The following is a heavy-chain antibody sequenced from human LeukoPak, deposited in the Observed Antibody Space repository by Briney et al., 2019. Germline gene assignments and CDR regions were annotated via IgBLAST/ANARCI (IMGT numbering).Heavy chain of an antibody. CDR2: ISSSSSYT. CDR1: GFTFSDYY. D-gene: IGHD3-9*01. J-gene: IGHJ4*02. Sequence: GVSLRLSCAASGFTFSDYYMSWIRQAPGKGLEWVSYISSSSSYTNYADSVKDRFTISRDNAKNSLYLQMNSLRAEDTAVYYCARWYGILTGFPRLLGYWGQGTLVTVSS. CDR3: ARWYGILTGFPRLLGY. V-gene: IGHV3-11*06.